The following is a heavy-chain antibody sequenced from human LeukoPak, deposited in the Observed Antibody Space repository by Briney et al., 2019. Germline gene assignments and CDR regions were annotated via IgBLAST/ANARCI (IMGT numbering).Heavy chain of an antibody. CDR3: ARDVVVPAASWFDP. CDR2: INPNSGGT. Sequence: ASVKVSCKASGYTFTGYYMHWVRQAPGQGLEWMGWINPNSGGTNYAQKFQGRVTMTRDTSISTAYMELSRLRSDDTAVYYCARDVVVPAASWFDPWGQGTLVTVSS. V-gene: IGHV1-2*02. J-gene: IGHJ5*02. CDR1: GYTFTGYY. D-gene: IGHD2-2*01.